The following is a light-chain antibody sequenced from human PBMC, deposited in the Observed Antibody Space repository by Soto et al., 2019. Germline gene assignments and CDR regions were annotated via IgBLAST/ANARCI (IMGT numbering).Light chain of an antibody. J-gene: IGLJ2*01. CDR2: DVS. CDR3: SSYTTTSTL. CDR1: SSDVGGYNS. Sequence: QSALTQPASVSGSPGQSITISCTRTSSDVGGYNSVSWYQQHPGKAPKLMIYDVSNRPSGVSNRFSGSKSGNTASLTISGLQAEDEADYYCSSYTTTSTLFGGGTKVTVL. V-gene: IGLV2-14*01.